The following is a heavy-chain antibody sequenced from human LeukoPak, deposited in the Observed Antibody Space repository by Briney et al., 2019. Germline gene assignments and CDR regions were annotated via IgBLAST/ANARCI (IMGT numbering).Heavy chain of an antibody. CDR1: GFTFRSYS. CDR3: ARGNIVGASLFDY. J-gene: IGHJ4*02. CDR2: ISSSGSTI. D-gene: IGHD1-26*01. V-gene: IGHV3-48*01. Sequence: GGSLRLSCAASGFTFRSYSMNWVRQAPGKGLEWVSYISSSGSTIYYADSVKGLFTISRDNAKNSLYLQMNSLRADDTAVYYCARGNIVGASLFDYWGQGNLVTVSS.